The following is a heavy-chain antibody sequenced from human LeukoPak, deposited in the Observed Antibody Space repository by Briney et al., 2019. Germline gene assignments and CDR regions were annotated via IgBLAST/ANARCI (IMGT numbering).Heavy chain of an antibody. CDR1: GGTFSSYA. CDR3: ARVGGAPGYYFDY. D-gene: IGHD4-23*01. J-gene: IGHJ4*02. Sequence: SVKVSCKASGGTFSSYAISWVRQAPEQGLEWMGGIIPIFGTANYAQKFQGRVTITTDESTSTAYMELSSLRSEDTAVYYCARVGGAPGYYFDYWGQGTLVTVSS. V-gene: IGHV1-69*05. CDR2: IIPIFGTA.